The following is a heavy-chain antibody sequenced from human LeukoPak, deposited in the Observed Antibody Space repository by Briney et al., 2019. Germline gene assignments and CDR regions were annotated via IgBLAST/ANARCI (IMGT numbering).Heavy chain of an antibody. V-gene: IGHV1-2*02. J-gene: IGHJ4*02. CDR1: GYTFTGYY. Sequence: ASVKVSCKASGYTFTGYYMHWVRQAPGQGLERMGWINPNSGGTNYAQKFQGRVTMTRDTSISTAYMELSRLRSDDTAVYYCARDCSGGSCYYNMDYWGQGTLVTVSS. CDR2: INPNSGGT. CDR3: ARDCSGGSCYYNMDY. D-gene: IGHD2-15*01.